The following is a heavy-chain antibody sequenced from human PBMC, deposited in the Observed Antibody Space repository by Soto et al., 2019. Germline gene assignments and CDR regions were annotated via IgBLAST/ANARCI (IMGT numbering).Heavy chain of an antibody. Sequence: GASVKVSCKASGYTFTSYDINWVRQATGQGLEWMGWMNPNSGNTGYAQKFQGRVTMTRNTSISTAYMELSSLRSEDTAVYYCARGRSGSWHYYYDAMAAWGQGTTVPVPS. J-gene: IGHJ6*02. V-gene: IGHV1-8*01. D-gene: IGHD3-10*01. CDR2: MNPNSGNT. CDR3: ARGRSGSWHYYYDAMAA. CDR1: GYTFTSYD.